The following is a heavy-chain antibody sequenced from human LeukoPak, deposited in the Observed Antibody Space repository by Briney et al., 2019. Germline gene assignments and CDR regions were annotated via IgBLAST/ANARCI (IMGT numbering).Heavy chain of an antibody. CDR3: AKALPGDGVLDY. Sequence: GGSLRLSCAASGFTFSSYWMHWVRQAPGKGLEWVSAISGSGGSTYYADSVKGRFTISRDNSKNTLYLQMNSLRAEDTAVYYCAKALPGDGVLDYWGQGTLVTVSS. CDR1: GFTFSSYW. CDR2: ISGSGGST. D-gene: IGHD3-10*01. J-gene: IGHJ4*02. V-gene: IGHV3-23*01.